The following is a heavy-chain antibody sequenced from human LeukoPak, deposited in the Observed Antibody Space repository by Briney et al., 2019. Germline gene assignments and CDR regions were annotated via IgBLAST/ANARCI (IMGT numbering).Heavy chain of an antibody. J-gene: IGHJ3*02. D-gene: IGHD6-13*01. CDR3: AKGGTYSRETASDI. CDR1: GFTFSDYY. Sequence: GGSLRLSCAVSGFTFSDYYMSWIRQAPGKGLEWVSYISSGGSTISHADSVKGRFTISRDNSKSTLYLQMNTLRAEDTAVYFCAKGGTYSRETASDIWGQGTVVTVSS. V-gene: IGHV3-11*01. CDR2: ISSGGSTI.